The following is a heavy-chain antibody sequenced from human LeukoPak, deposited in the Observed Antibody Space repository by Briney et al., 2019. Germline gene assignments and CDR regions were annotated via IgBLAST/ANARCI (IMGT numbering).Heavy chain of an antibody. D-gene: IGHD3-10*01. CDR3: ARDRTPYSRSGGYYLGAFDI. J-gene: IGHJ3*02. CDR1: GFSFDNYA. Sequence: GGSLRLSCAASGFSFDNYAMTWVRQAPGKGLEWVSSLSGTGGGTWYAGPVKGRFTISRDNSKNTVYLQMNSLRVEDTAIYYCARDRTPYSRSGGYYLGAFDIWGHGTLLTVSS. V-gene: IGHV3-23*01. CDR2: LSGTGGGT.